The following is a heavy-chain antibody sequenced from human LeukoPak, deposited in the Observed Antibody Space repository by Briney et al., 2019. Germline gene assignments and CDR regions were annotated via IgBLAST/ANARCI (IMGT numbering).Heavy chain of an antibody. Sequence: SETLSLTCTVSGGSISSYYWSWLRQPPGKGLEWIGYIYYSGSTNYNPSLKSRVTISVDTSKNQFSLKLSSVTAADTAVYYCARMATMTGEDYWGQGTLVTVSS. J-gene: IGHJ4*02. CDR2: IYYSGST. CDR3: ARMATMTGEDY. D-gene: IGHD5-12*01. V-gene: IGHV4-59*01. CDR1: GGSISSYY.